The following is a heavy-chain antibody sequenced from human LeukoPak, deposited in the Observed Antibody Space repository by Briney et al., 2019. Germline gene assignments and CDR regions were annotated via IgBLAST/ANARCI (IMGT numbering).Heavy chain of an antibody. D-gene: IGHD3-22*01. V-gene: IGHV1-46*01. J-gene: IGHJ3*02. Sequence: ASVRVSCKASGYTFTSYYMYWVRQAPGQGLEWMGIINPSGGSTNHAQKFQGRVTMTRDMSTSTVYMELSSLRSEDTAVYYCAVDTYYYDSSGEDAFDIWGQGTMVTVSS. CDR2: INPSGGST. CDR1: GYTFTSYY. CDR3: AVDTYYYDSSGEDAFDI.